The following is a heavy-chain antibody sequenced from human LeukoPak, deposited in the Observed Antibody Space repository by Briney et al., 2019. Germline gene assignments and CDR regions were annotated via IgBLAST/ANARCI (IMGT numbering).Heavy chain of an antibody. CDR1: GYTFTGYY. D-gene: IGHD1-26*01. CDR2: INPNSGGT. CDR3: ASARDSGSYPSPFDY. Sequence: ASVRVSCKASGYTFTGYYMHWVRQAPGQGLEWMGWINPNSGGTNYAQKFQGRVTMTRDTSISTAYMDLSRLRSDDTAVYYCASARDSGSYPSPFDYWGQGTLVTVSS. V-gene: IGHV1-2*02. J-gene: IGHJ4*02.